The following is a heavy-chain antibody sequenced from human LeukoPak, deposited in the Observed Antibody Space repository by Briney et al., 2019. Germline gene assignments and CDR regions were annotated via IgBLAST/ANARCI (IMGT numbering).Heavy chain of an antibody. CDR2: FSGRSSHI. J-gene: IGHJ4*02. D-gene: IGHD3-22*01. Sequence: WGSLTLSCVVSGRTFSSYSCSYSLIWDPQAPGMGREGVLSFSGRSSHIYYADSVTVRFTISRDNAKNTLYLQMNSLRAEDTAVYFCARGYDSSGYYPGALDYWGKGTLVTVSS. CDR3: ARGYDSSGYYPGALDY. CDR1: GRTFSSYSCSYS. V-gene: IGHV3-21*01.